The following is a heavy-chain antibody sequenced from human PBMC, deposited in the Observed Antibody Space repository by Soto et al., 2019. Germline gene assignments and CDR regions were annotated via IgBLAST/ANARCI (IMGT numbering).Heavy chain of an antibody. V-gene: IGHV3-66*01. CDR2: IYSGGST. CDR3: AREVRPYSSPYYYFGMDV. CDR1: GFTVSSNY. Sequence: GGSLRLSCAASGFTVSSNYMSWVRQAPGKGLEWVSVIYSGGSTYYADSVKGRFTISRDNSKNTLYLQMNSLRAEDTAVYYCAREVRPYSSPYYYFGMDVWGQGTTVTVSS. D-gene: IGHD4-4*01. J-gene: IGHJ6*02.